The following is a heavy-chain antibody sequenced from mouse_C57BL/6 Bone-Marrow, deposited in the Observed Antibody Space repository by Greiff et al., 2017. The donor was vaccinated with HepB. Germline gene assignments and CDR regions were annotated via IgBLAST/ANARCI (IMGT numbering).Heavy chain of an antibody. CDR2: IYPGDGDT. V-gene: IGHV1-82*01. D-gene: IGHD4-1*01. J-gene: IGHJ2*01. CDR3: ARLGSWAFDY. Sequence: VQLQQPGAELVKPGASVKLSCKASGYTFTSYWMHWVKQRPGQGLEWIGRIYPGDGDTNYNGKFKGKATLTAVKSSSTAYMQLSSLTSEDSAVYFCARLGSWAFDYWGQGTTLTVSS. CDR1: GYTFTSYW.